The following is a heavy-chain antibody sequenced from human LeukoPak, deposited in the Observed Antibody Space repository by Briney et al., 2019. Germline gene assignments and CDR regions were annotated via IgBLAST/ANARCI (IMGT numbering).Heavy chain of an antibody. CDR1: GGSISSSSYY. CDR3: ARGGGSYEMDY. J-gene: IGHJ4*02. D-gene: IGHD1-26*01. Sequence: SETLSLTCTVSGGSISSSSYYWGWIRQPPGKGLEWIGSIYYSGSTYYNPSLKSRVTISVDTSKNQFSLKLSSVTAADTGVYYCARGGGSYEMDYWGQGTLVTVSS. CDR2: IYYSGST. V-gene: IGHV4-39*07.